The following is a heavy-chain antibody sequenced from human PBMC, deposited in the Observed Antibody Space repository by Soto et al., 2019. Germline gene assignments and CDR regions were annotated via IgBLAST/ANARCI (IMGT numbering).Heavy chain of an antibody. CDR1: GGSISSYY. CDR3: ARGASPAAAIDY. J-gene: IGHJ4*02. D-gene: IGHD2-2*02. V-gene: IGHV4-59*01. Sequence: PSETLSLTCTVSGGSISSYYWSWIRQPPGKGLEWIGYIYYSGSTNYNPSLKSRVTISVDTSKNQFSLKLSSVTAADTAVYYCARGASPAAAIDYWGQGTLVTVSS. CDR2: IYYSGST.